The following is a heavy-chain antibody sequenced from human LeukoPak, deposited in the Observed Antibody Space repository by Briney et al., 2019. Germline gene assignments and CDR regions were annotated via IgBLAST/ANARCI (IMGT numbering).Heavy chain of an antibody. CDR2: IWYDGSNK. CDR3: ARERYYYDSSGYYPDYYYYGMDV. V-gene: IGHV3-33*08. Sequence: GGSLRLSCAASGFTFRDFWMHWVRQAPGKGLEWVAVIWYDGSNKYYADSVKGRFTISRDNSKNTLYLQMNSLRAEDTAVYYCARERYYYDSSGYYPDYYYYGMDVWGQGTTVTVSS. CDR1: GFTFRDFW. J-gene: IGHJ6*02. D-gene: IGHD3-22*01.